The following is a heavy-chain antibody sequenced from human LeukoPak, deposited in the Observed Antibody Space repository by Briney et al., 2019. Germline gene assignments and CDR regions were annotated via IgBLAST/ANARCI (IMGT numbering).Heavy chain of an antibody. Sequence: GGSLRLSCAVSGFTFSDYSMSWVRQVPGKGLEWVSGIGRVGYTYYADSVKGGFTISRDNSKNTVYLQMNSLRAEDTAIYYCVKDRPCDGCMPMDAWAKGPRSPFL. CDR2: IGRVGYT. D-gene: IGHD5-24*01. CDR3: VKDRPCDGCMPMDA. J-gene: IGHJ6*02. CDR1: GFTFSDYS. V-gene: IGHV3-23*01.